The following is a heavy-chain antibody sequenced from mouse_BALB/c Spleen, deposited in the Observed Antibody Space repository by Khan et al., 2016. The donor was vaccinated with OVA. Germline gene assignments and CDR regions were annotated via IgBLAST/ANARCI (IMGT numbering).Heavy chain of an antibody. Sequence: VQLQQSGAELAKPGASVKMSCKASGYTFTSYWMHWIKQRPGQGLEWIGYINPTSGYTDYNQKFKDKATLTADKSSSTAYMQLSSLTSDDSGVYYCARDRIDYWGQGTALTVSS. V-gene: IGHV1-7*01. J-gene: IGHJ2*01. CDR1: GYTFTSYW. CDR2: INPTSGYT. CDR3: ARDRIDY.